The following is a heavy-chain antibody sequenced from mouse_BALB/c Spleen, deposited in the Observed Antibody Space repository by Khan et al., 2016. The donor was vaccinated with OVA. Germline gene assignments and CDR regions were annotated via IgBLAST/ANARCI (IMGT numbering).Heavy chain of an antibody. CDR2: ISYSGST. CDR3: ARTASIKY. V-gene: IGHV3-2*02. CDR1: GYSITSGYG. J-gene: IGHJ2*01. D-gene: IGHD1-2*01. Sequence: DVKLQESGPGLVKPSQSLSLTCTVTGYSITSGYGWNWIRQFPGNNLEWMGYISYSGSTNYKPSLKSRISITRDTSKNQFFLQLNSVTTEDTATYYCARTASIKYWGQGTTLTVSS.